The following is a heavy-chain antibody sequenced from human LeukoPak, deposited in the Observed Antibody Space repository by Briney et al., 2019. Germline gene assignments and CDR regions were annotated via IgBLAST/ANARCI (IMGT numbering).Heavy chain of an antibody. V-gene: IGHV4-39*01. CDR2: IYYGGST. CDR1: GGSISSSSYY. D-gene: IGHD1-26*01. J-gene: IGHJ5*02. CDR3: ARGLFVGKWETHPEP. Sequence: SETLSLTCTVSGGSISSSSYYWGWIRQPPGKGLEWIGSIYYGGSTYYNPSLKSRVTISVDTSKNQFSLKLSSVTAADTAVYYCARGLFVGKWETHPEPWGQGTLVTVSS.